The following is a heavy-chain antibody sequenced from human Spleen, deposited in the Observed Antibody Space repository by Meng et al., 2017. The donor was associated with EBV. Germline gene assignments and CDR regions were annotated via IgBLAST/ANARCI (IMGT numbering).Heavy chain of an antibody. V-gene: IGHV7-4-1*02. CDR1: DYPVPTSA. D-gene: IGHD6-13*01. CDR2: INTNTGNP. J-gene: IGHJ4*02. CDR3: ARLATSLAATGTA. Sequence: QLQLVQSGVALRKPAAPCNVSCKALDYPVPTSALNWVRQATGQGLEWIGWINTNTGNPTYAQGFTGRFVFSLDTSLSTTYLQISSLKAEDTAIYYCARLATSLAATGTAWGQGTLVTVSS.